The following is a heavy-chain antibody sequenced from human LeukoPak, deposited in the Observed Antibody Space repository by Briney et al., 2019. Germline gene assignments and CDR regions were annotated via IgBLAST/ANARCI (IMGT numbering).Heavy chain of an antibody. D-gene: IGHD5-12*01. V-gene: IGHV4-59*01. CDR2: IYYSGST. J-gene: IGHJ6*04. Sequence: SETLSLTCTVSGGSISSYYWSWIRQPPGKGLEWIGYIYYSGSTNYNPSLKSRVTISVDTSKNQFSLKLSSVTAADTAVYYCARDQYSGPMDVWGKGTTVTVSS. CDR1: GGSISSYY. CDR3: ARDQYSGPMDV.